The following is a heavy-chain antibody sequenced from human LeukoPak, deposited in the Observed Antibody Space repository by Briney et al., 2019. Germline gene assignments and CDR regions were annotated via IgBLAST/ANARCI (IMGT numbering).Heavy chain of an antibody. D-gene: IGHD4-17*01. J-gene: IGHJ4*02. V-gene: IGHV1-69*13. CDR2: IIPIFGTA. CDR1: GGTFSSYA. CDR3: ARAYDYGVQLGDY. Sequence: ASVKVSCKASGGTFSSYAISWVRQAPGQGLEWMGGIIPIFGTANYAQKFQGRVTITADESTSTAYMELSSLRSEDTAVCYCARAYDYGVQLGDYWGQGTLVTVSS.